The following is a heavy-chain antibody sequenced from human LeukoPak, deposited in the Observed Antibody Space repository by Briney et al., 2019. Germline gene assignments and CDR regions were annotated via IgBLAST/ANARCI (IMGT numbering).Heavy chain of an antibody. D-gene: IGHD2-2*01. CDR2: ISAYNGNT. CDR3: ARAGSGYCSSTSCYLFDY. CDR1: GYTFTSYG. V-gene: IGHV1-18*01. J-gene: IGHJ4*02. Sequence: ASVKVSCKASGYTFTSYGISWVRQAPGQGLEWMGWISAYNGNTNYAQKLQGRVTMTTDTSTGTAYMELRSLRSDDTAVYYCARAGSGYCSSTSCYLFDYWGQGTLVTVSS.